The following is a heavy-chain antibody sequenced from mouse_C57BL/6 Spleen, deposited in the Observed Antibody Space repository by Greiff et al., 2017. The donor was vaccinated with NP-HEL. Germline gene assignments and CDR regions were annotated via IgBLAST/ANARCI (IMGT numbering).Heavy chain of an antibody. CDR3: AREEDYDYEAYYAMDY. CDR2: IDPNSGGT. Sequence: QVQLQQPGAELVKPGASVKLSCKASGYTFTSYWMHWVKQRPGRGLEWIGRIDPNSGGTKYNEKFKSKATLTVDKPSSTAYMQLSSLTSKDSAVYYCAREEDYDYEAYYAMDYWGQGTSVTVSS. J-gene: IGHJ4*01. V-gene: IGHV1-72*01. CDR1: GYTFTSYW. D-gene: IGHD2-4*01.